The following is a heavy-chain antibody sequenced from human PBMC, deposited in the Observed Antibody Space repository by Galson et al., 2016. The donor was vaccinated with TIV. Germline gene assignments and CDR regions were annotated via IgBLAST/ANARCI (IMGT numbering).Heavy chain of an antibody. CDR3: ARPRYCSRTGCFTYLDF. CDR1: GYVFASYG. J-gene: IGHJ4*02. D-gene: IGHD2-2*01. V-gene: IGHV1-18*01. Sequence: SVKVSCKASGYVFASYGVTWVRQAPGQGLEWMGWISFDNANTTYAQNVQGRITLTTDTSTSTAYMELRSLRSDDTAVYYCARPRYCSRTGCFTYLDFWGQGTLVTVSS. CDR2: ISFDNANT.